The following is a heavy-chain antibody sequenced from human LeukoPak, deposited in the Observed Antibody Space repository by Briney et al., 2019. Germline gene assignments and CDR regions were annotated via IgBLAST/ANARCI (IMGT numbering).Heavy chain of an antibody. CDR1: GFTFSSYS. CDR2: ISSSTSYI. J-gene: IGHJ4*02. CDR3: ARDRLEFYVSGSYPPDY. V-gene: IGHV3-21*01. Sequence: GGSLRLSCAASGFTFSSYSMNWVRQAPGKGLDWVSSISSSTSYIYYADSVKGRFTISRDNAKNSLYLQMNSLRAEDTAVHYCARDRLEFYVSGSYPPDYWGQGTLVTVSS. D-gene: IGHD3-10*01.